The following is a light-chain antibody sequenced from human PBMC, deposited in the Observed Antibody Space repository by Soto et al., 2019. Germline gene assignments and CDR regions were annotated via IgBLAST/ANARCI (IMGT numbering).Light chain of an antibody. CDR1: SSDIGAYNY. J-gene: IGLJ2*01. CDR3: YNPLVI. CDR2: DVT. V-gene: IGLV2-14*01. Sequence: QSALTQPASVSGSPGQSIAISCTGSSSDIGAYNYVSWYQHHPGKAPKLIIYDVTSRPSGVSSRFSGAKSGNAASLIISGLQPEDEADYTDYNPLVIFGGGTKLTVL.